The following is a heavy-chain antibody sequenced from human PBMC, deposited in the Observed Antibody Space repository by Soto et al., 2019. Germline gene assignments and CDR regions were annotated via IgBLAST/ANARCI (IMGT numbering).Heavy chain of an antibody. CDR3: ARGGTYSSGWYNDY. CDR2: INPNSGGT. CDR1: GYTFTGYY. V-gene: IGHV1-2*04. Sequence: ASVKVSCKASGYTFTGYYMHWVRQAPGQGLEWMGWINPNSGGTNYAQKFQGWVTMTRDTSISTAYMELSRLRSDDTAVYYCARGGTYSSGWYNDYWGQGTLVTVSS. J-gene: IGHJ4*02. D-gene: IGHD6-19*01.